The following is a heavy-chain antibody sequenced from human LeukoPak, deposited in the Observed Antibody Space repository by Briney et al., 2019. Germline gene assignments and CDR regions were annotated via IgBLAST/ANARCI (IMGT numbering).Heavy chain of an antibody. CDR3: ARQPPAVAGSSWWFDP. D-gene: IGHD6-19*01. Sequence: GESLKISCKGSGYSFTSYWISWVRQMPGKGLEWMGRIDPSDSYTNYSPSFQGHVTISADKSISTAYLQSSSLKASDTAMYYCARQPPAVAGSSWWFDPWGPGTLVTVSS. J-gene: IGHJ5*02. CDR2: IDPSDSYT. V-gene: IGHV5-10-1*01. CDR1: GYSFTSYW.